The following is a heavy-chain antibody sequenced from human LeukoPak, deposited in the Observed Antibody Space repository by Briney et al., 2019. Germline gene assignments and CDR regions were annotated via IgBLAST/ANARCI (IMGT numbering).Heavy chain of an antibody. D-gene: IGHD3-3*01. CDR2: IYYSGST. Sequence: SETLSLTCTVSGGSISSSSYYWGWIRQPPGKGLEWIGSIYYSGSTYYNPSLKSRVTISVDTSKNRFSLKLSSVTAADTAVYYCARSPSNYDFWSGYLYYFDYWGQGTLVTVSS. CDR1: GGSISSSSYY. V-gene: IGHV4-39*01. J-gene: IGHJ4*02. CDR3: ARSPSNYDFWSGYLYYFDY.